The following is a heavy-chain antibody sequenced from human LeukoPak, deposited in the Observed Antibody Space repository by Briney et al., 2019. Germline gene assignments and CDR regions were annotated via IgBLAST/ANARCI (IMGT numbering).Heavy chain of an antibody. CDR3: AKAADFWSGYGIDY. CDR2: IRYDGSNK. Sequence: GGSLRLSYAASGFTFSSYGMHWVRQAPGKGLEGVAFIRYDGSNKYYADSVKGRFTISRDNSKNTLYLQMNSLRAEDTAVYYCAKAADFWSGYGIDYWGQGTLVTVSS. D-gene: IGHD3-3*01. CDR1: GFTFSSYG. J-gene: IGHJ4*02. V-gene: IGHV3-30*02.